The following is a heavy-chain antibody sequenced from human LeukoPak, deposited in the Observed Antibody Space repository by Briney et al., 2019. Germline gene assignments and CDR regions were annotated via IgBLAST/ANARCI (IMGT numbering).Heavy chain of an antibody. Sequence: PSETLSLTCTVSGGSISSSSYYWGWIRQPPGKGLEWIGSIYYSGSTYYNPSLKSRVTISVDTSKNQFSLKLSSVTAADTAVYYCARGRRKNWTSHWRYNWFDPWGQGTLVTVSS. CDR3: ARGRRKNWTSHWRYNWFDP. CDR1: GGSISSSSYY. V-gene: IGHV4-39*01. CDR2: IYYSGST. D-gene: IGHD2-8*02. J-gene: IGHJ5*02.